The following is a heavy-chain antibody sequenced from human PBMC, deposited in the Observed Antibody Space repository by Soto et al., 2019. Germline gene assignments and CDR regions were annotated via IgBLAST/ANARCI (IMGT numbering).Heavy chain of an antibody. J-gene: IGHJ6*02. CDR2: TYYRSKWYN. CDR1: GDSVSSNSAA. CDR3: ARGGSIKIFGVVRYYGMDV. D-gene: IGHD3-3*01. Sequence: SHTLSLTCAISGDSVSSNSAAWNWIRQSPSRGLEWLGRTYYRSKWYNDYAVSVKSRITINPDTSKNQFSLQLNSVTPEDTAVYYCARGGSIKIFGVVRYYGMDVWGQGTTVTLS. V-gene: IGHV6-1*01.